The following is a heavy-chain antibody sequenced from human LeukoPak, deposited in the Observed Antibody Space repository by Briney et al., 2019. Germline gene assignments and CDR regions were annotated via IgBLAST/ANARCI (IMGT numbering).Heavy chain of an antibody. CDR2: INPNSGGT. V-gene: IGHV1-2*04. Sequence: ASVKVSCKASGYSFTGYYIHWVRQAPGQGLEWMGWINPNSGGTNYAQKFQGWVTMTRDTPISTAYMELSRLRSEDTAVYYCATLGEEIAVAGISVDYWGQGTLVTVSS. D-gene: IGHD6-19*01. J-gene: IGHJ4*02. CDR3: ATLGEEIAVAGISVDY. CDR1: GYSFTGYY.